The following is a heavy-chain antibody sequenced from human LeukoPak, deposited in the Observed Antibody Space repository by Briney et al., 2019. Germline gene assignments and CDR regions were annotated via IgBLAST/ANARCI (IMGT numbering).Heavy chain of an antibody. J-gene: IGHJ4*02. CDR2: IKSKTDGGTT. Sequence: GSLRLSCAASGFPFAPFWMTWVRQAPGKGLEWVGRIKSKTDGGTTDYAAPVKGRFTISRDDSKNTLILQMDSLKTEDTAVYYCTTFYYFASGSYLGYWGQGTLVTVSS. CDR1: GFPFAPFW. D-gene: IGHD3-10*01. CDR3: TTFYYFASGSYLGY. V-gene: IGHV3-15*01.